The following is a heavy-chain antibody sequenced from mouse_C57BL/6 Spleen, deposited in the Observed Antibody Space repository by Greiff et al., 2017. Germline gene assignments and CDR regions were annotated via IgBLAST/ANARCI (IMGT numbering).Heavy chain of an antibody. CDR1: GYAFSSYW. Sequence: VKLVESGAELVKPGASVKISCKASGYAFSSYWMNWVKQRPGKGLEWIGQIYPGDGDTNYNGKFKGKATLTADKSSSTAYMQLSSLTSEDSAVYFCARDDGYSFAYWGQGTLVTVSA. V-gene: IGHV1-80*01. CDR2: IYPGDGDT. D-gene: IGHD2-3*01. J-gene: IGHJ3*01. CDR3: ARDDGYSFAY.